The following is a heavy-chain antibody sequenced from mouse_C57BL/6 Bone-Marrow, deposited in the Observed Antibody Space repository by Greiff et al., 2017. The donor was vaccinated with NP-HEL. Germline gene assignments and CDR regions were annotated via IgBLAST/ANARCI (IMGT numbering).Heavy chain of an antibody. J-gene: IGHJ3*01. D-gene: IGHD1-1*01. CDR1: GYTFTSYW. CDR3: AHYYGSSGFAY. Sequence: QVQLQQPGAELVKPGASVKVSCKASGYTFTSYWMHWVKQRPGQGLEWIGRIHPSDSDTNYNQKFKGKATLTVDKSSSTAYMQLSSLTSEDSAVYYCAHYYGSSGFAYWGQGTLVTVSA. CDR2: IHPSDSDT. V-gene: IGHV1-74*01.